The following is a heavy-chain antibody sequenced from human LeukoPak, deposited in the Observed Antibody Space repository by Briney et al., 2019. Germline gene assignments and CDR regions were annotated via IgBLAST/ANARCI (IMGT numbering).Heavy chain of an antibody. Sequence: PGRSLRLSCAASGFTFSSYAMHWVRQAPGKELEWVAVISYDGSNKYYADSVKGRFTISRDNSKNTLYLQMNSLRAEDTAVYYCARDPSSSSFRLVGYYYGMDVWGQGTTVTVSS. D-gene: IGHD6-6*01. J-gene: IGHJ6*02. CDR2: ISYDGSNK. V-gene: IGHV3-30-3*01. CDR1: GFTFSSYA. CDR3: ARDPSSSSFRLVGYYYGMDV.